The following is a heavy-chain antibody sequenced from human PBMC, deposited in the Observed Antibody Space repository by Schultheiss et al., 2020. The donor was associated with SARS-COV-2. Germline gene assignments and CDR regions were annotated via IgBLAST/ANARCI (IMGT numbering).Heavy chain of an antibody. D-gene: IGHD2-21*01. Sequence: SETLSLTCTVSGGSISSGDYYWSWIRQPPGKGLEWIGYIYYSGSTNYNPSLKSPVTISVDTSKNQFSLKLSSVTAADTAVYYCARVDGGDGAFDFWGQGRMVTV. CDR1: GGSISSGDYY. V-gene: IGHV4-61*08. J-gene: IGHJ3*01. CDR3: ARVDGGDGAFDF. CDR2: IYYSGST.